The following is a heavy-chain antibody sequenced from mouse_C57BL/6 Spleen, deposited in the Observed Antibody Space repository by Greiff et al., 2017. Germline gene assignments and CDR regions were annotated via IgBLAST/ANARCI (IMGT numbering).Heavy chain of an antibody. CDR2: IYPGDGDT. D-gene: IGHD1-1*01. Sequence: VHLVESGPELVKPGASVKISCKASGYAFSSSWMNWVKQRPGKGLEWIGRIYPGDGDTNYNGKFKGKATLTADKSSSTAYMQLSSLTSEDSAVYFCARVMATVAYYAMDYWGQGTSVTVSS. CDR1: GYAFSSSW. CDR3: ARVMATVAYYAMDY. V-gene: IGHV1-82*01. J-gene: IGHJ4*01.